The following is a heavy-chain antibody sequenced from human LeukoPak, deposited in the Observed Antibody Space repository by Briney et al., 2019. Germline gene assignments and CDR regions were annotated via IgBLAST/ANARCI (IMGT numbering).Heavy chain of an antibody. CDR2: IYYSGST. D-gene: IGHD2-2*01. Sequence: SETLSLTCTVSGGSISSYFWSWIRQPPGKGLEWIGYIYYSGSTDYNPSLRSRVTISVDTSKNQFSLRLSSVTAADTAVYYCGGDKSTSSSVEYWGQGTLVIVSS. CDR3: GGDKSTSSSVEY. J-gene: IGHJ4*02. V-gene: IGHV4-59*08. CDR1: GGSISSYF.